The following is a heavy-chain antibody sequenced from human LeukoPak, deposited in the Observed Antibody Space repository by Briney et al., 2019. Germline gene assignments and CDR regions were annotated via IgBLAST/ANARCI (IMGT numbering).Heavy chain of an antibody. J-gene: IGHJ4*02. CDR2: IYYSGST. Sequence: PSETLSLTCTVSGGCISSYYWSWSRQPPGKGLEWIGYIYYSGSTNYNPSLKSRVTISVDTSKNQFSLKLSSMTAADTAVYYCARGRGGGYWTAQPIDYWGQGTLVTASS. D-gene: IGHD1-1*01. CDR1: GGCISSYY. CDR3: ARGRGGGYWTAQPIDY. V-gene: IGHV4-59*01.